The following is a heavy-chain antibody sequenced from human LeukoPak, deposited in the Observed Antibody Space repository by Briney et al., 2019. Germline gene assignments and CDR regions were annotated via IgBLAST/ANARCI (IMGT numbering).Heavy chain of an antibody. CDR3: ARGRYSSSWYLDY. Sequence: PSETLSLTCTVSGGSINSYYWSWIRKPPGKGLEWIGSIYYSGSTNYNPSLKSRVTISVDTSKNQFSLRLSSVTAADTAVYYCARGRYSSSWYLDYWGQGALVTVSS. CDR1: GGSINSYY. D-gene: IGHD6-13*01. CDR2: IYYSGST. V-gene: IGHV4-59*01. J-gene: IGHJ4*02.